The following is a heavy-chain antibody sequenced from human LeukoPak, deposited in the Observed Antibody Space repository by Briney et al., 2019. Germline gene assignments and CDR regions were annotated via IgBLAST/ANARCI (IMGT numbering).Heavy chain of an antibody. Sequence: GGSLRLSCAGSGFTVSSNYMSWVRQAPGKGLEWVSVIYSGGSTYYADSVKGRCTISRDNSKNTLYLQMNSLRAEDTAVYDCASALWFEGAFDIWGQGTMVTVSS. D-gene: IGHD3-10*01. V-gene: IGHV3-66*01. CDR3: ASALWFEGAFDI. CDR1: GFTVSSNY. CDR2: IYSGGST. J-gene: IGHJ3*02.